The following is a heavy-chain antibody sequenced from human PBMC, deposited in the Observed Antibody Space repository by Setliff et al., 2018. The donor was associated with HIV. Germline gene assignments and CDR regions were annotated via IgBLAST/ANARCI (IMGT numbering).Heavy chain of an antibody. CDR1: GGSISSNNDH. J-gene: IGHJ1*01. D-gene: IGHD6-25*01. V-gene: IGHV4-39*07. Sequence: SETLSLTCTVSGGSISSNNDHWGWIRRPPGKELEWIGEINHSGSTNYNPSLKSRVTISVDTSKNQFSLRLSPVTAADTAVYYCARLSRIAAVYFHHWGQGTLVTVSS. CDR2: INHSGST. CDR3: ARLSRIAAVYFHH.